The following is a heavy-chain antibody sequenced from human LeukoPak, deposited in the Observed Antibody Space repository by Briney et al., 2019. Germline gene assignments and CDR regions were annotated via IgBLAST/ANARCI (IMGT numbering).Heavy chain of an antibody. J-gene: IGHJ4*02. V-gene: IGHV1-2*06. CDR3: ASRWELPRTAEPFDY. D-gene: IGHD1-26*01. CDR2: INPNSGGT. CDR1: GYTFTGYY. Sequence: GASVKASCKASGYTFTGYYMHWVRQAPGQGLEWMGRINPNSGGTNYAQKFQGRVTMTRDTSISTAYMELSRLRSDDTAVYYCASRWELPRTAEPFDYWGQGTLVTVSS.